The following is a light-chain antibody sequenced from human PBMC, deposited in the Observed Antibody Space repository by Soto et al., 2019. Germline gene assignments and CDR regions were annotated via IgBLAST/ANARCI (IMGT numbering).Light chain of an antibody. V-gene: IGLV2-14*01. CDR1: SSDVGGYKY. CDR2: DVS. CDR3: SSYTGTSTYV. Sequence: QSVLTQPASVSGSPGQSIAISCTGTSSDVGGYKYVSWYQQHPGKAPKLVIYDVSNRPSGVSDRFSGSKSGNTASLTISGLQAEDEGDFYCSSYTGTSTYVFGPGTKVTVL. J-gene: IGLJ1*01.